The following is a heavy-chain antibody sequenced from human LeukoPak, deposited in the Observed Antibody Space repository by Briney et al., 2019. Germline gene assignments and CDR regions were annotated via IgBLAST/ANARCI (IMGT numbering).Heavy chain of an antibody. CDR3: ARDLAITGTRYYYMDV. Sequence: GASVKVSCKASGYTFTSYGISWVRQAPGQGLEWMGWIGAYNGNTNYAQKFQGRVTMTTDTSTSTAYMELRSLRSDDTAVYYCARDLAITGTRYYYMDVWGKGTTVTVSS. CDR2: IGAYNGNT. CDR1: GYTFTSYG. J-gene: IGHJ6*03. V-gene: IGHV1-18*01. D-gene: IGHD1-7*01.